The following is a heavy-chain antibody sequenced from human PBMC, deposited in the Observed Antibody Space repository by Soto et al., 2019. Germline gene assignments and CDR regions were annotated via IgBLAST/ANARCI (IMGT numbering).Heavy chain of an antibody. CDR2: ISAYNGNT. J-gene: IGHJ4*02. D-gene: IGHD4-17*01. CDR3: ARKKRGSGDYGDAYFDC. Sequence: VSVKGFCEASGYTFTTDGISLAPEAPGQGLEWMGWISAYNGNTNYAQRLQGRVTMTTDTSTSTAYMELSSLRSDDTAVYYCARKKRGSGDYGDAYFDCWGQGPMFTASS. V-gene: IGHV1-18*04. CDR1: GYTFTTDG.